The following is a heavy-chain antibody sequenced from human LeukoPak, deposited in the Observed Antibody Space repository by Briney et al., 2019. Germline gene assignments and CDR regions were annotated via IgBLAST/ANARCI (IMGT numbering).Heavy chain of an antibody. D-gene: IGHD2-15*01. J-gene: IGHJ3*02. CDR2: IWYDGSNK. Sequence: GGSPRLSCAASGFTFSSYGMHWVRQAPGKGLEWVAVIWYDGSNKYYADSVKGRFTISRDNSKNTLYPQMNSLRAEDTAVYYCANGHCSGGSCYSFVWGAFDIWGQGTMVTVSS. CDR3: ANGHCSGGSCYSFVWGAFDI. CDR1: GFTFSSYG. V-gene: IGHV3-33*06.